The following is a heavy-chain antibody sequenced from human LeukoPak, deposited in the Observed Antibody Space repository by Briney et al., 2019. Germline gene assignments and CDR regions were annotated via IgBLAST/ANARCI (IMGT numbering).Heavy chain of an antibody. D-gene: IGHD6-25*01. Sequence: PGGSLRLSCAASGFIFSNSAMTWVRQAPGKGLEWISSITGSGSNTYYADSVKGRFAIPRDNAKNTLYLQMNSLRDEDRAIYYCAKYSVVQRAAGHFDLWGQGTLVTVSS. CDR3: AKYSVVQRAAGHFDL. CDR1: GFIFSNSA. V-gene: IGHV3-23*01. J-gene: IGHJ4*02. CDR2: ITGSGSNT.